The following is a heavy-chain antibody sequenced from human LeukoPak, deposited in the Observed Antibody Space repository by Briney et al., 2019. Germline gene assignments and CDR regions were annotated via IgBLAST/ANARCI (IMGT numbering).Heavy chain of an antibody. CDR2: ISGSSGII. D-gene: IGHD5-18*01. CDR3: ARDAVDTANAV. CDR1: GFTFNTYT. J-gene: IGHJ6*02. V-gene: IGHV3-48*01. Sequence: QTGGSLRLSCAASGFTFNTYTMNWVRQAPGKGLEWVSYISGSSGIIDYADSVRGRFTISRDNAKNSLYLQMNSLRAEDTAVYYCARDAVDTANAVWGQGTTVTVSS.